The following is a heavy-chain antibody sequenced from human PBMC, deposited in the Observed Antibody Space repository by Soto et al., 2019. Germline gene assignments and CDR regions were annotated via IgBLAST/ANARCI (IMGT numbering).Heavy chain of an antibody. J-gene: IGHJ4*02. Sequence: GSGPTLVNPTQTLTLTCTFSGFSLSTLGMCVSWIRQPPGKALEWLALIDWDDDKYYSTSLKTRLTISKDTSKNQVVLTMTNMDPVDTATYYCARIPPNPGNAAAGLNPWYFDSWGQGILVTVSS. CDR1: GFSLSTLGMC. CDR2: IDWDDDK. D-gene: IGHD6-13*01. CDR3: ARIPPNPGNAAAGLNPWYFDS. V-gene: IGHV2-70*01.